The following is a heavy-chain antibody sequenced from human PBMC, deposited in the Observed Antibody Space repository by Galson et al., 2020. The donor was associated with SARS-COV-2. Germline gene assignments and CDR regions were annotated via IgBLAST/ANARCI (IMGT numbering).Heavy chain of an antibody. D-gene: IGHD3-10*01. Sequence: SLKISCAASGFSFDDYGMQWVRQAPGKGLEWVSGISWNGASAGYADSVQGRFTISRDNAKNSLHLQMNSLRTEDTAFYYCVKGSGSYYAPPFDYWGQGILVTVSS. CDR1: GFSFDDYG. V-gene: IGHV3-9*01. CDR2: ISWNGASA. CDR3: VKGSGSYYAPPFDY. J-gene: IGHJ4*02.